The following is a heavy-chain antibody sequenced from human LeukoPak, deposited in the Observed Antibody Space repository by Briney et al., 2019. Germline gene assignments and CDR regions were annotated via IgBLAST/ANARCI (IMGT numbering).Heavy chain of an antibody. CDR2: INGDGGST. Sequence: PGGSLRLSCAASGITFRSYAMSWVRQARGKGLEWVSAINGDGGSTYYADSVKGRFTISRHNSSNTLFLQMNSLRVEDTAVYYCAKWGAQPGSYRVVDCWGRGTLVTVSS. CDR3: AKWGAQPGSYRVVDC. CDR1: GITFRSYA. J-gene: IGHJ4*02. D-gene: IGHD3-10*01. V-gene: IGHV3-23*01.